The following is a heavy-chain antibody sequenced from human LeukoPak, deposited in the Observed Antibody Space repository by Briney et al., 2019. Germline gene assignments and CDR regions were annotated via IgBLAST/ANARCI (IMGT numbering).Heavy chain of an antibody. J-gene: IGHJ4*02. CDR3: AKRSVEWLLYFDY. CDR2: ISGSGGST. CDR1: GFTFSSYA. Sequence: GGSLRLSCAASGFTFSSYAMSWVRQAPGKGLEWVSAISGSGGSTYYADSVKGRFTISRDNSKNTLYLQMNSLRAGDTAVYYCAKRSVEWLLYFDYWGQGTLVTVSS. V-gene: IGHV3-23*01. D-gene: IGHD3-3*01.